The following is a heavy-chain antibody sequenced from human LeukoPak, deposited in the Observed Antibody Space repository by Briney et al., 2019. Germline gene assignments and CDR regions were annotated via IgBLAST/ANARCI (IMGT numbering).Heavy chain of an antibody. J-gene: IGHJ4*02. Sequence: PSQTPSLTCAVSGGSISSGGYSWSWIRQPPGKGLEWIGYIYHSGSTYYNPSLKSRVTISVDRSKNQFSLKLSSVTAADTAVYYCARDRGVAAAGEPFDYWGQGTLVTVSS. D-gene: IGHD6-13*01. CDR1: GGSISSGGYS. CDR3: ARDRGVAAAGEPFDY. V-gene: IGHV4-30-2*01. CDR2: IYHSGST.